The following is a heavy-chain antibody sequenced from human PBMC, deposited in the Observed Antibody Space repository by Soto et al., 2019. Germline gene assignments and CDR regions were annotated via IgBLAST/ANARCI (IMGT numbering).Heavy chain of an antibody. D-gene: IGHD6-13*01. CDR2: ISYDGTNK. CDR3: ARGDSNSWSDY. CDR1: GFTFRSYA. J-gene: IGHJ4*02. Sequence: HVQLVESGGGVVQPGRSLRLSCAASGFTFRSYAMDWVRQAPGKGLEWVAVISYDGTNKYYADSVKGRFTISRDNSKNTLSLQMNSLRAEDTAVFYGARGDSNSWSDYWGQGTLVTVSS. V-gene: IGHV3-30*01.